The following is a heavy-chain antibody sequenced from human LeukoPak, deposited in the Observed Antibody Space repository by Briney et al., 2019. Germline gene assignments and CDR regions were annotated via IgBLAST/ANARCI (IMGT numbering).Heavy chain of an antibody. Sequence: GGCLRLSCAASGFTFSSYAMNWVRPAPGKGLEWVSTISGSGGSTYYADSVKGRFTISRDNSKNTLYLQMYSLGAEDTAVYYCAKSHYASGSSWFDYWGQGTLVTVSS. V-gene: IGHV3-23*01. D-gene: IGHD3-10*01. CDR2: ISGSGGST. J-gene: IGHJ4*02. CDR1: GFTFSSYA. CDR3: AKSHYASGSSWFDY.